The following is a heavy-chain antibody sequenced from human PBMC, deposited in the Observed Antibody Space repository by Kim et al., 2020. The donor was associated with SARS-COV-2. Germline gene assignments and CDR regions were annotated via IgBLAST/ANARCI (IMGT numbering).Heavy chain of an antibody. Sequence: PSLKSRVARSVDTSKTQFSLKVSSVTAADTAIYYCARDTFGSGYFYGMDVWGQGTTVTVSS. V-gene: IGHV4-59*01. CDR3: ARDTFGSGYFYGMDV. J-gene: IGHJ6*02. D-gene: IGHD6-19*01.